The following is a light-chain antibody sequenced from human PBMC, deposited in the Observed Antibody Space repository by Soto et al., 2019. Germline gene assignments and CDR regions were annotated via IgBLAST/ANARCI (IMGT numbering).Light chain of an antibody. CDR3: GAWYISLSGGV. V-gene: IGLV1-51*02. CDR2: EDN. J-gene: IGLJ3*02. Sequence: QSVLTQPPSVSAAPGQEVTISCSGSSSNIGIDFVSWYQHLPGTAPKLLIYEDNKRPSWIPDRFSGSKSGTLATLVITGLQTGDEADYYCGAWYISLSGGVFGGGTKLTVL. CDR1: SSNIGIDF.